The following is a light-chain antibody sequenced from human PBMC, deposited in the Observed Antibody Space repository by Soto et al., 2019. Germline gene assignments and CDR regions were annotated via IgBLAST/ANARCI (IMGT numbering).Light chain of an antibody. V-gene: IGKV1-12*01. CDR1: QGISSW. Sequence: DIQMTQSPSSVSPAVXGRVTITFRASQGISSWLAWYQQKPGRAPKLLIYAASSLQSGVPSRFSGSGSGTDFTLTVSSLQPEDFATYYCHQSYDIPTFGQGTRLEIK. CDR3: HQSYDIPT. CDR2: AAS. J-gene: IGKJ5*01.